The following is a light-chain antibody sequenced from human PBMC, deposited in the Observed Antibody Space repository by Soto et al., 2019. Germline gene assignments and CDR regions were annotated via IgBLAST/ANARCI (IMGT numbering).Light chain of an antibody. CDR3: QQYYSTPWT. V-gene: IGKV4-1*01. Sequence: DIVMTQSPDSLAVSLGERATINCKSSQSVLYSSNNKNYLTWYQQKPGQPPKLLIYWASTRESGVPDRFSGSGSETDFTLTISSLQAEDVAAYYCQQYYSTPWTFGQGTKVEIK. CDR1: QSVLYSSNNKNY. J-gene: IGKJ1*01. CDR2: WAS.